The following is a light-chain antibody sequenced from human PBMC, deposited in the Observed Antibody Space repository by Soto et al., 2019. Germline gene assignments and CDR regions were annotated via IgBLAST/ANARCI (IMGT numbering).Light chain of an antibody. CDR1: SSVVGSYEF. CDR2: GDS. CDR3: CSNAGTRTV. Sequence: QAVVTQPASVSGSPGQSITISCTGISSVVGSYEFVSWYQQHPGKAPKLMIYGDSRPSGVSDRFSGSKSGNTASLTISGLQAEDEGDYYCCSNAGTRTVFGGGTQLTVL. J-gene: IGLJ3*02. V-gene: IGLV2-23*01.